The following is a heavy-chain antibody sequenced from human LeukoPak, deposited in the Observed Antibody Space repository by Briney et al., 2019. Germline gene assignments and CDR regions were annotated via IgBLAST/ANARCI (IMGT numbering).Heavy chain of an antibody. CDR2: INPNSGGT. CDR3: AREYYYDSSGYSVDYYYYGMDV. CDR1: GYTFTDYF. Sequence: ASVKVSCKTSGYTFTDYFVHWVRQAPGQGLEWMGWINPNSGGTEYAQKFLGRVTMTRDTSISTAYMELSRLRSDDTAVYFCAREYYYDSSGYSVDYYYYGMDVWGQGTTVTVSS. V-gene: IGHV1-2*02. D-gene: IGHD3-22*01. J-gene: IGHJ6*02.